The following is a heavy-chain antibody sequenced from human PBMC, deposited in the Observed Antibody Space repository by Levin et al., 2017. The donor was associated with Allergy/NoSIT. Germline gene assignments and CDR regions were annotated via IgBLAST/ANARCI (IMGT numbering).Heavy chain of an antibody. D-gene: IGHD2-2*01. V-gene: IGHV3-11*01. J-gene: IGHJ5*02. CDR1: GLTFSDYY. CDR3: ARTPSRSWFDP. CDR2: ISSSGSTI. Sequence: SGGSLRLSCAASGLTFSDYYMSWIRQAPGKGLEWVSYISSSGSTIYYADSVKGRFTISRDNAKNSLYLQMNSLRAEDTAVYYCARTPSRSWFDPWGQGTLVTVSS.